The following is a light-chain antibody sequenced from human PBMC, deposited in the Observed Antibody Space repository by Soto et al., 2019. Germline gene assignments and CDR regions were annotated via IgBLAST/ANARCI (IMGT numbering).Light chain of an antibody. Sequence: QSALTQPASVSGSPGQSITISCTGTSSDVGGYNSVSWYRQDPGKAPKLMIYDVTNRPSGVSNRFSGSKSGNTASLTISGLQAEDEADYYCSSFTSSITYVFGTGTQ. CDR3: SSFTSSITYV. J-gene: IGLJ1*01. V-gene: IGLV2-14*01. CDR1: SSDVGGYNS. CDR2: DVT.